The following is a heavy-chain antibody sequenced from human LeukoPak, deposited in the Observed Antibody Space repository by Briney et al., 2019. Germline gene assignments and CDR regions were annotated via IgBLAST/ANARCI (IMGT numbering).Heavy chain of an antibody. Sequence: SETLSLTCTVSGYSITRGYFWGWIRQSPGKGLEWIASMFHSGSTYYNPSLKSRVTMSVDTSKNQFSLRLSSVTAADTAVYYCARDENGYVWGSFRAWGQGTLVTVSS. CDR3: ARDENGYVWGSFRA. V-gene: IGHV4-38-2*02. D-gene: IGHD3-16*02. CDR1: GYSITRGYF. CDR2: MFHSGST. J-gene: IGHJ5*02.